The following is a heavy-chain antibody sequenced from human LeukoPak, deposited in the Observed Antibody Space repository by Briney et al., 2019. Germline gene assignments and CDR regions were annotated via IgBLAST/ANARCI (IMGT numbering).Heavy chain of an antibody. CDR1: GFTFSSYG. D-gene: IGHD1-26*01. V-gene: IGHV3-30*02. Sequence: GGSLRLSCAASGFTFSSYGMHWVRQAPGKGLEWVAFIRYDGSNKYYADSVKGRFTISRDNSKNTLYLQMNSLRAEDTAVYYCAKEVEGRGSYSYYFDYWGQGTLVTVSS. CDR3: AKEVEGRGSYSYYFDY. J-gene: IGHJ4*02. CDR2: IRYDGSNK.